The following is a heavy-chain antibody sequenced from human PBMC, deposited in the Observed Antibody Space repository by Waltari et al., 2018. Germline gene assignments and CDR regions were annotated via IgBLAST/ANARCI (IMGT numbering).Heavy chain of an antibody. V-gene: IGHV4-4*02. J-gene: IGHJ4*02. Sequence: WWSWGRQSTDKGLEWIGQVHRNGRTNYNPSLASRAIVSLDSSMNQFSLRILSATAADTAVYYCARDLGRGLFLDSWGQGTLVTVSP. CDR3: ARDLGRGLFLDS. CDR2: VHRNGRT. CDR1: W. D-gene: IGHD2-15*01.